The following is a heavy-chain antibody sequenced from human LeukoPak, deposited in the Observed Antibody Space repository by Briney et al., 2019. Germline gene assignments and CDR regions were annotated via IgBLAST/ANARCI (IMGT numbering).Heavy chain of an antibody. Sequence: PSETLSLTCTVSGGSISSYYWSWIRQPPGKGLEWIGYIYYGGSTNYNPSLKSRVTISVDTSKNQFSLKLSSVTAADTAVYYCARGGLWFGELYFDYWGQGTLVTVSS. V-gene: IGHV4-59*01. CDR3: ARGGLWFGELYFDY. J-gene: IGHJ4*02. CDR1: GGSISSYY. D-gene: IGHD3-10*01. CDR2: IYYGGST.